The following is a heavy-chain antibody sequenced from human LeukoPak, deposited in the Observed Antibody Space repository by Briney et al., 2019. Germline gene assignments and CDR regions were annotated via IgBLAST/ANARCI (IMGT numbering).Heavy chain of an antibody. CDR2: ISGSVGST. J-gene: IGHJ4*02. Sequence: GGSLRLSCTASGFTFGDYAMSWFRQAPGKGLEWVSTISGSVGSTYYADSVKGRFTISRDNSKNTLYLQMNSLRAEDTAVYYCAKGEIAAAGTASDYWGQGTLVTVSS. V-gene: IGHV3-23*01. CDR3: AKGEIAAAGTASDY. CDR1: GFTFGDYA. D-gene: IGHD6-13*01.